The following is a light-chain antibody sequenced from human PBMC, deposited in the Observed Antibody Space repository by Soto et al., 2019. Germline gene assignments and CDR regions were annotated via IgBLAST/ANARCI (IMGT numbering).Light chain of an antibody. CDR3: QQDNNWPPWT. CDR2: GAS. V-gene: IGKV3-15*01. CDR1: QSVSSN. J-gene: IGKJ1*01. Sequence: EIVMTQSPATLSVSPGERATLSCRASQSVSSNLAWYQQKPGQAPRLLIYGASTRATGIPARFSGSGSGTAFPLTISSLQSEDFAVYYCQQDNNWPPWTFGQGPKVEIK.